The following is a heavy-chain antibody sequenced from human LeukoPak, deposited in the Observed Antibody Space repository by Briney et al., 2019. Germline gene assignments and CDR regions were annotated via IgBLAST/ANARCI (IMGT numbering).Heavy chain of an antibody. Sequence: SGPARVEPTQTLTLTCSFSGFSFNTLGVAVGWVRQPPGKALDWLSLIYWDNDKHLNPSLQSRLIITRDTSKNQVVLVMTNMDPADTGTYFCAYRHKMYGVWYTFDHWGQGALVTVSS. J-gene: IGHJ4*02. CDR3: AYRHKMYGVWYTFDH. D-gene: IGHD2-8*01. V-gene: IGHV2-5*02. CDR2: IYWDNDK. CDR1: GFSFNTLGVA.